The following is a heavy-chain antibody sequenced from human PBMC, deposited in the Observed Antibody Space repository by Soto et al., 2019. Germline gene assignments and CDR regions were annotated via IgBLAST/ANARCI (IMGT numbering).Heavy chain of an antibody. CDR2: ISSSGAST. CDR1: EFTFKTFS. D-gene: IGHD1-26*01. J-gene: IGHJ4*02. CDR3: ARSKYSGNYSPIDY. Sequence: GGSLRLSCTASEFTFKTFSMNWFRQAPGKGLEWVSYISSSGASTYYADSVKGRLFISRDNAKNSLFLQMNSLRDDDTAVYYCARSKYSGNYSPIDYWGQGALVTVSS. V-gene: IGHV3-48*02.